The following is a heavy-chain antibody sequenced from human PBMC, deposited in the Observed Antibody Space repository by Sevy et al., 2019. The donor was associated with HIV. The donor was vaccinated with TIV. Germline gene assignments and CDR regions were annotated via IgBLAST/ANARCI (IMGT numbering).Heavy chain of an antibody. CDR3: AREGQVVRGVIGSIDY. D-gene: IGHD3-10*01. Sequence: ASVKVSCKASGGTFSSYAISWVRQAPGQGLEWMGRIIPIFGTANYAQKFQGRVTITADESTSTAYMELSSLRSEDTAVYYCAREGQVVRGVIGSIDYWGQGTLVTVSS. CDR1: GGTFSSYA. V-gene: IGHV1-69*13. J-gene: IGHJ4*02. CDR2: IIPIFGTA.